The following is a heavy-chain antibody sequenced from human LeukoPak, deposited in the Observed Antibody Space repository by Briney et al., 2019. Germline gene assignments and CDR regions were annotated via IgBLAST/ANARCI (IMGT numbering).Heavy chain of an antibody. CDR2: ISLAGQT. Sequence: PGGSLRLSCTASGFTFSSYWMTWGRQPPGQGLEWIGEISLAGQTNFNPSLNSRVTMSLDKSSNKLYLHLTSVTAADTATYFCSRESGPFCPFGYWGHESLGIVSS. CDR1: GFTFSSYW. V-gene: IGHV4-4*01. D-gene: IGHD1-26*01. CDR3: SRESGPFCPFGY. J-gene: IGHJ4*01.